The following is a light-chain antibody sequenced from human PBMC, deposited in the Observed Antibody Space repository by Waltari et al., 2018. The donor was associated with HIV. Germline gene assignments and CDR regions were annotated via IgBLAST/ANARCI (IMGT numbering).Light chain of an antibody. J-gene: IGKJ4*01. Sequence: DIMMTQSPDSLTVSLGERATIKCRSSQSVLYGSDNKNYLAWYQQKPGQSPKVLFYCASSRESGVPDRFSASGSGTDFTLTINSLQAEDVAVYFCHQYFTASWTFGRGTTVQI. CDR2: CAS. CDR3: HQYFTASWT. V-gene: IGKV4-1*01. CDR1: QSVLYGSDNKNY.